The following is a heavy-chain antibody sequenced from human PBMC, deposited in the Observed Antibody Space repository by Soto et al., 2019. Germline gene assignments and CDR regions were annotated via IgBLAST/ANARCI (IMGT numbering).Heavy chain of an antibody. CDR1: GGTFSNSA. CDR3: ARDGDLRSDFWSGPLGGGWFDP. J-gene: IGHJ5*02. Sequence: QVQLVQSGAEVRKPGSSVKVSCKASGGTFSNSAITWVRQAPGQGLEWVGGIIPIFGSTNYAKKFQGRVTIPPDESTSTAYMDLSSLTSEDTAVYYCARDGDLRSDFWSGPLGGGWFDPWGQGTLVTVSS. CDR2: IIPIFGST. V-gene: IGHV1-69*05. D-gene: IGHD3-3*01.